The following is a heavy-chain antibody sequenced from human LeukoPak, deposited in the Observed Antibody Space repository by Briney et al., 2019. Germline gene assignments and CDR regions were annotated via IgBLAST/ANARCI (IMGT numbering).Heavy chain of an antibody. CDR2: INPNSGGT. CDR1: GYTFTDYY. J-gene: IGHJ6*03. V-gene: IGHV1-2*02. CDR3: ARETNYYYYMDV. Sequence: ASVKVSCKASGYTFTDYYMHWVRQAPGRGLEWMGWINPNSGGTNSAQKLQGRVTMTTDTSTSTAYMELRSLRSDDTAVYYCARETNYYYYMDVWGKGTTVTISS.